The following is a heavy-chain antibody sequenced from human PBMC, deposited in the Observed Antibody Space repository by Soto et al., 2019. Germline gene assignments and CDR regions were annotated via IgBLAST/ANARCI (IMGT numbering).Heavy chain of an antibody. CDR1: GGTFSSYA. D-gene: IGHD2-15*01. V-gene: IGHV1-69*13. CDR2: IIPIFGTA. J-gene: IGHJ5*02. CDR3: ARGDWRCSGGSCYSAYSWFDP. Sequence: ASVKVSCKASGGTFSSYAISWVRQAPGQGLEWMGGIIPIFGTANYAQKFQGRVTITADESTSTAYMELSSLRSEDTAVYYCARGDWRCSGGSCYSAYSWFDPWGQGTLVTVSS.